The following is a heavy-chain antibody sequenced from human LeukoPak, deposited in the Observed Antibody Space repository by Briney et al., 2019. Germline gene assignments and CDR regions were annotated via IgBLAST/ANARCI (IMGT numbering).Heavy chain of an antibody. CDR1: GYTFTAYY. V-gene: IGHV1-2*02. Sequence: ASVKVSCKASGYTFTAYYMYWVRQAPGQGLEWMGWINPNTGGTNSAQKFQGRVTMTRDTSISTAYMELKRLSSDDTAVYYCARGSGGTMVRGVMVYYYMDVWGKGTTVTISS. D-gene: IGHD3-10*01. J-gene: IGHJ6*03. CDR3: ARGSGGTMVRGVMVYYYMDV. CDR2: INPNTGGT.